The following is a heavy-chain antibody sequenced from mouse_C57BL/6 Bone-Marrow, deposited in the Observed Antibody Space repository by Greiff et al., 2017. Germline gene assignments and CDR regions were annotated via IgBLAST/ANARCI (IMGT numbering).Heavy chain of an antibody. Sequence: EVKLMEPGGGLVKPGGSLKLSCAASGFTFSDYGMHWVRQAPEKGLEWVAYISSGSSTIYYADTVKGRFTISRDNAKNTRFLQMTSLRSEDTAMYYCAKIATRGSWFAYWGQGTLVTVSA. CDR1: GFTFSDYG. D-gene: IGHD2-12*01. V-gene: IGHV5-17*01. J-gene: IGHJ3*01. CDR2: ISSGSSTI. CDR3: AKIATRGSWFAY.